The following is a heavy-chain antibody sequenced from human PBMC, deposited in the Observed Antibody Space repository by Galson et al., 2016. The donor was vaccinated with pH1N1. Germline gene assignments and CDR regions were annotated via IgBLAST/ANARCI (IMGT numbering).Heavy chain of an antibody. CDR1: GFTFTDYY. CDR2: IDPEDGET. J-gene: IGHJ5*02. CDR3: AAEGIAVVGSVDL. Sequence: VKVSCKVSGFTFTDYYMHWVRQAPGKGLEWMGLIDPEDGETKYADKFQGRVTIAADTSTDTTYMELSSLTSEDTAVYYCAAEGIAVVGSVDLWGQGTLLTVSS. V-gene: IGHV1-69-2*01. D-gene: IGHD6-19*01.